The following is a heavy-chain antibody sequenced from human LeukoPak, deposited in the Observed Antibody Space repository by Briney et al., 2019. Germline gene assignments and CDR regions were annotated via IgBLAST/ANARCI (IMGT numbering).Heavy chain of an antibody. V-gene: IGHV3-21*01. J-gene: IGHJ4*02. CDR2: ISSSSSYI. CDR3: ARSGGFLSKARLDY. Sequence: GGSLRLSCAASGFTFSSYSMNWVRQAPGKGLEWVSSISSSSSYIYYADSVKGRFTISRDNAKNSLYLQMNSLRAEDTAVYYCARSGGFLSKARLDYWGQGTLVIVSS. CDR1: GFTFSSYS. D-gene: IGHD3-3*01.